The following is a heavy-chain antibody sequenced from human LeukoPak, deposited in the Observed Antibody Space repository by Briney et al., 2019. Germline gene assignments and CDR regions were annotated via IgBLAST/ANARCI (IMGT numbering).Heavy chain of an antibody. D-gene: IGHD2-2*02. V-gene: IGHV1-2*02. CDR3: ARVAGYQLLYSWFDP. CDR1: GYTFTGYY. J-gene: IGHJ5*02. CDR2: INPNSGGT. Sequence: ASVKVSCKASGYTFTGYYMHWVRQAPGQGLEWMGWINPNSGGTNYAQKFQGRVTMTRDTSISTAYMELSRLRSDDTAVHYCARVAGYQLLYSWFDPWGQGTLVTVSS.